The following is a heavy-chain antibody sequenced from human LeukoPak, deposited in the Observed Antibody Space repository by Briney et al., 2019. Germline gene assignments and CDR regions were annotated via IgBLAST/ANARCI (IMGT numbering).Heavy chain of an antibody. J-gene: IGHJ4*02. CDR3: ARGARGSSSGYSWSDY. CDR2: IKGDGSEE. Sequence: GGSLRLSCAASGFTFDSYWMTWVRQAPGKGLEWVANIKGDGSEEYYVDSVKGRFTISRDNAKNSLYVEMNSLRAEDTAVYYCARGARGSSSGYSWSDYWGQGTLVTVSS. CDR1: GFTFDSYW. D-gene: IGHD3-22*01. V-gene: IGHV3-7*01.